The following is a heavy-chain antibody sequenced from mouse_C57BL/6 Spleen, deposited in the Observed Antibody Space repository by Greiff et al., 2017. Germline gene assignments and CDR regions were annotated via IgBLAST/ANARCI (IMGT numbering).Heavy chain of an antibody. Sequence: VKLQQPGAELVMPGASVKLSCKASGYTFTSYWMHWVKQRPGQGLEWIGEIDPSDSYTNYNQKFKGKSTLTVDKASSTAYMQLRSLTSEDSAVYYGSRRGGHYAMDYWGQGTSVTVSS. CDR2: IDPSDSYT. J-gene: IGHJ4*01. V-gene: IGHV1-69*01. CDR3: SRRGGHYAMDY. CDR1: GYTFTSYW. D-gene: IGHD1-1*02.